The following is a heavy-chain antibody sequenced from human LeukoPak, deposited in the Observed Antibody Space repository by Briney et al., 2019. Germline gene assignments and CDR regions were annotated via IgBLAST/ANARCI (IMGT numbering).Heavy chain of an antibody. J-gene: IGHJ4*02. CDR3: ARAADWSGYVNYFDY. Sequence: ASVKVSCKASGYTFTSYYMHWVRQAPGQGLEWMGIINPSGGSTSYAQKLQGRVTMTRDMSTSTVYMELTSLRSEDTAVYYCARAADWSGYVNYFDYWGQGTLVTVSS. D-gene: IGHD3-3*01. CDR1: GYTFTSYY. CDR2: INPSGGST. V-gene: IGHV1-46*01.